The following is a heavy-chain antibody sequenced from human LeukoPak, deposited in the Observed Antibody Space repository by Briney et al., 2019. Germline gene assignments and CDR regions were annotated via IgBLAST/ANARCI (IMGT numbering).Heavy chain of an antibody. CDR1: DDSITMYY. J-gene: IGHJ6*03. Sequence: SETLSLTCSVSDDSITMYYWTWIRQPPGKGLEWIGYVDHTGSTNFNPSLNGRVSISRDTTKNLFSLRLRSVTAADAAVYFCARGRVSSSTWYSTYYYYFYMDVWGKGTTVTVSS. CDR2: VDHTGST. D-gene: IGHD1-1*01. V-gene: IGHV4-59*01. CDR3: ARGRVSSSTWYSTYYYYFYMDV.